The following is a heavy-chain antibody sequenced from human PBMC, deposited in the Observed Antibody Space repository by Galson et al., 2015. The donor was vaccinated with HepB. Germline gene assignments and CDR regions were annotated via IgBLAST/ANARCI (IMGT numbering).Heavy chain of an antibody. D-gene: IGHD1-26*01. CDR2: IWYDGSNK. J-gene: IGHJ4*02. V-gene: IGHV3-33*01. Sequence: SLRLSCAASGFTFSSYGMHWVRQAPGKGLEWVAVIWYDGSNKYYADSVKGRFTISRDNSKNTLYLQMNSLRAEDTAVYYCARDGWSWASGSYSTPYWGQGTLVTVSS. CDR1: GFTFSSYG. CDR3: ARDGWSWASGSYSTPY.